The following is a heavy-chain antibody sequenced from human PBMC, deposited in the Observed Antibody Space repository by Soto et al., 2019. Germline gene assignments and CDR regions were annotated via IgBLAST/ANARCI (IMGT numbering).Heavy chain of an antibody. Sequence: ASETLSLTCAVYGGSFSGYYWSWIRQPPGKGLEWIGEINHSGSTNYNPSLKSRVTISVDTSKNQFSLKLSSVTAADTAVYYCARGRYCSSTSCNLFRRWLVEGWFDPWGQGTLVTV. CDR1: GGSFSGYY. D-gene: IGHD2-2*01. V-gene: IGHV4-34*01. CDR3: ARGRYCSSTSCNLFRRWLVEGWFDP. J-gene: IGHJ5*02. CDR2: INHSGST.